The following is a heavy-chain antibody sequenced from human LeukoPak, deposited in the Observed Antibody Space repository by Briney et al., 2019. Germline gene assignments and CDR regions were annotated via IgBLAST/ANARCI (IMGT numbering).Heavy chain of an antibody. Sequence: PSETLSLTCTVSGGSISSSSYYWGWIRQPPGKGLEWIGSIYYSGSTYYNPSLKSRVTISVDTSKNQFSLKLSSVTAADTAVYYCARDGDFWSGSPSYYYYMDVWGKGTTVTVSS. J-gene: IGHJ6*03. D-gene: IGHD3-3*01. CDR2: IYYSGST. CDR3: ARDGDFWSGSPSYYYYMDV. V-gene: IGHV4-39*07. CDR1: GGSISSSSYY.